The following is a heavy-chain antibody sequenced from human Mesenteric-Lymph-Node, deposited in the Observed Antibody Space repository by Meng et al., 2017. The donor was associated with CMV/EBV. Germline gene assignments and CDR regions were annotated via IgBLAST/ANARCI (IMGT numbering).Heavy chain of an antibody. CDR1: GFTVSSNY. V-gene: IGHV3-66*02. CDR2: IYSGGST. J-gene: IGHJ6*02. D-gene: IGHD3-22*01. Sequence: GESLKISCAASGFTVSSNYMSWVRQAPGKGLEWVSVIYSGGSTYYADSVKGRFTISRGNSKNTLYLQMNSLRAEDTAVYYCARDRYYYDSSGYYPGDYYYYYGMDIWGQGTTVTVSS. CDR3: ARDRYYYDSSGYYPGDYYYYYGMDI.